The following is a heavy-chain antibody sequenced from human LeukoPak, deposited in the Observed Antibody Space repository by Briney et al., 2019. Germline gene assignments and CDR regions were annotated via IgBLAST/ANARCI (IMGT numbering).Heavy chain of an antibody. D-gene: IGHD1-26*01. V-gene: IGHV3-64D*09. J-gene: IGHJ4*02. CDR1: GFTFSSFA. CDR2: ISSDGGRT. CDR3: VKDPSGNYFYFDY. Sequence: GGSLILSCSASGFTFSSFAMFWVRQAPGKGLEYVSGISSDGGRTNYADSLKARFTISRDNSKVTLYLQMTSLRPEDTAIYYCVKDPSGNYFYFDYWGQGTLVTVSS.